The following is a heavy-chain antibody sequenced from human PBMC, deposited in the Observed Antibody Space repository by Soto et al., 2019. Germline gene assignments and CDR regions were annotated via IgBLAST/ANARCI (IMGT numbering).Heavy chain of an antibody. Sequence: QIQLVESGGGLVKPGGSLRLSCEVSGFTFSDFYMSWIRQAPGKGLEWLSYISPNSNYRQYAESVKGRHTISRDNAKNSLPLQMNSLRVEDTAVYYCVRGGGGGQFDSWGQGTLVTVSS. J-gene: IGHJ4*02. V-gene: IGHV3-11*06. D-gene: IGHD2-21*01. CDR2: ISPNSNYR. CDR3: VRGGGGGQFDS. CDR1: GFTFSDFY.